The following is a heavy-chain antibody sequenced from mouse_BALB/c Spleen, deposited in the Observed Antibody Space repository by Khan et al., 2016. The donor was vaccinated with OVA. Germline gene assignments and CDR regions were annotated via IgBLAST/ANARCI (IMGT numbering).Heavy chain of an antibody. Sequence: EVELVESGGGLVQPGESLKLSCESDEYEFPSHDMSWVRKTPEKRLELVAAINSDGGITYYPDTLERRFIISRDNTKKTLYLQMSSLRSEDTAYYYWERHYDYDGAYWGQGTLVTVSA. V-gene: IGHV5-2*01. J-gene: IGHJ3*01. D-gene: IGHD2-4*01. CDR2: INSDGGIT. CDR1: EYEFPSHD. CDR3: ERHYDYDGAY.